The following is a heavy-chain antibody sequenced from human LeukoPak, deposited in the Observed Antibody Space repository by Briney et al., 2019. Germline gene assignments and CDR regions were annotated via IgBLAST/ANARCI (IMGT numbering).Heavy chain of an antibody. Sequence: QPGGSLRLSCAVSGFTFSSYWMHWVRQAPGKGLVWVSRINTDGSSTTYADSLKGRITISRDNAKNTLFLQMNSLRDEDTAIYYCARGYSGTYSVDSWGQGTLVTVA. V-gene: IGHV3-74*01. CDR2: INTDGSST. CDR3: ARGYSGTYSVDS. CDR1: GFTFSSYW. J-gene: IGHJ4*02. D-gene: IGHD1-26*01.